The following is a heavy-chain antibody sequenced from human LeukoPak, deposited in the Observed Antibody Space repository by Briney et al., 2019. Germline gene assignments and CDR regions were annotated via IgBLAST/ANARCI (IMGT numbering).Heavy chain of an antibody. D-gene: IGHD5-18*01. V-gene: IGHV3-9*01. CDR3: ARDRNVYSYGSADFDY. Sequence: GGSLRLSCAASGFTFDDYAMHWVRQAPGKGLEWVSGISWNSGSIGYADSVKGRFTISRDNAKNSLYLQMNSLRAEDTAVYYCARDRNVYSYGSADFDYWGQGTLVTVSS. CDR1: GFTFDDYA. J-gene: IGHJ4*02. CDR2: ISWNSGSI.